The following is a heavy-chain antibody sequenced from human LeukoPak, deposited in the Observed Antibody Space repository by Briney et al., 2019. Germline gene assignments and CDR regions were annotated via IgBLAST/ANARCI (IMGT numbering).Heavy chain of an antibody. V-gene: IGHV3-23*01. Sequence: GGSLRLSCAASGFTFSSYAMSWVRQVPGKGLEWVSVISGSGDNTYYADSVKGRFTISRDNSKNMLYLQMNSLRAEDMAVYYCARIEWERLGRAFDIWGQGTMVTVSS. CDR1: GFTFSSYA. CDR2: ISGSGDNT. CDR3: ARIEWERLGRAFDI. D-gene: IGHD1-26*01. J-gene: IGHJ3*02.